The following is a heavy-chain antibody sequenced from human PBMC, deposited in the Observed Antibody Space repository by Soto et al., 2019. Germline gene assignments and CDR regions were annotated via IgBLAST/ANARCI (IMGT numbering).Heavy chain of an antibody. D-gene: IGHD4-17*01. J-gene: IGHJ4*02. Sequence: GASVKVSCKASGYTFTGHFIHWVRQAPGQGPEWMGWINPDTGATTYAQKFQGRFTMTRDTSISTAYMELTRLTSDDTTIYYCARYLYGDYHQDFDHWGQGTLVTVSS. CDR3: ARYLYGDYHQDFDH. V-gene: IGHV1-2*02. CDR1: GYTFTGHF. CDR2: INPDTGAT.